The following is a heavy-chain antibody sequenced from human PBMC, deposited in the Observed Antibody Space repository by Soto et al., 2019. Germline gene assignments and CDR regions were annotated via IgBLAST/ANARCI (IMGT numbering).Heavy chain of an antibody. D-gene: IGHD7-27*01. CDR2: IYPGDSDT. V-gene: IGHV5-51*01. CDR3: ARQPNWGRNYSFDY. Sequence: GESLKISCKGSGYSVTSYWIGWVRQIPGKGLERMGIIYPGDSDTRDSPTFQGQVTNSAEKSISTAYLQWSSLKASDTAMYNCARQPNWGRNYSFDYWGQGTLVTVSS. CDR1: GYSVTSYW. J-gene: IGHJ4*02.